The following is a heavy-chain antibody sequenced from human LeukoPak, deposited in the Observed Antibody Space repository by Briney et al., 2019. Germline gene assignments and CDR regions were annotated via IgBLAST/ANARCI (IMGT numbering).Heavy chain of an antibody. V-gene: IGHV1-18*01. Sequence: GASVKVSCKASGYTFTSYGISWVRQAPGQGLEWMGWISDYNGNTNYAQKLQGRVTMTTDTSTSTAYMELRSLRSDDTAVYYCARVGTYYYDSSGHHEDYYGMDVWGQGTTVTVSS. CDR1: GYTFTSYG. D-gene: IGHD3-22*01. CDR3: ARVGTYYYDSSGHHEDYYGMDV. CDR2: ISDYNGNT. J-gene: IGHJ6*02.